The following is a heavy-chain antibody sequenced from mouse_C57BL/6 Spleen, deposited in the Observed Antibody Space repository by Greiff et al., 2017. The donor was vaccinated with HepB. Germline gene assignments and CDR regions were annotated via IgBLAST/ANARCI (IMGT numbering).Heavy chain of an antibody. V-gene: IGHV1-72*01. CDR2: IDPNSGGT. Sequence: QVQLQQPGAELVKPGASVKLSCKASGYTFTSYWMHWVKQRPGRGLEWIGRIDPNSGGTKYTEKFKSKATLTVDKHSSTAYMQLSSLTSEDSAVYDCARQSHYYGSSQVLLYYAMDYWGQGTSVTVSS. J-gene: IGHJ4*01. D-gene: IGHD1-1*01. CDR3: ARQSHYYGSSQVLLYYAMDY. CDR1: GYTFTSYW.